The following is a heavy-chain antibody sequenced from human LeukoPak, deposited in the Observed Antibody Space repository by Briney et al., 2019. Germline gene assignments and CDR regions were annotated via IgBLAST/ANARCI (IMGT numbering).Heavy chain of an antibody. Sequence: GESLKISCKGSGYSFTSYWIGWVRQMPGKGLEWMGIIYPGDSDTRYGPSFQGQVTISADKSIRPAYLQWSSLKASDTAMYYCARRRNWNYDNWFDPWGQGTLVTVSS. J-gene: IGHJ5*02. CDR2: IYPGDSDT. CDR3: ARRRNWNYDNWFDP. CDR1: GYSFTSYW. D-gene: IGHD1-7*01. V-gene: IGHV5-51*01.